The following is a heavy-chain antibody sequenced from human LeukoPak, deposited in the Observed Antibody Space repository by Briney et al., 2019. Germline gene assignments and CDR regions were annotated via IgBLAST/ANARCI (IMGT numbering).Heavy chain of an antibody. CDR1: GGSINSSSDY. V-gene: IGHV4-39*07. D-gene: IGHD2-2*02. Sequence: PSETLSLTCTVSGGSINSSSDYWGWSRQPPGKGLEWTGSIYYSGSTDYNPSLKSRVTISVDTSKSQFSLKMSSVTAADTAVYYCARAGYCSSTSCYRRPYYYYYGMDVWGQGTTVTVSS. CDR2: IYYSGST. J-gene: IGHJ6*02. CDR3: ARAGYCSSTSCYRRPYYYYYGMDV.